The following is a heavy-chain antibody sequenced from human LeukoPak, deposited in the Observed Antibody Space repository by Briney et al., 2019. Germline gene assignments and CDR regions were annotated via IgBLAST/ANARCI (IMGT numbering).Heavy chain of an antibody. CDR2: IHKAGTES. CDR3: ARVGTWELQRVFDY. V-gene: IGHV3-7*01. CDR1: GFTFTDYW. Sequence: GGSLRLSCAASGFTFTDYWMTWVRQVPGKGLEWVANIHKAGTESYYVDSVKGRFAISRDNAKNSLYLQLTSLRVDDTAVYYCARVGTWELQRVFDYWGQGTLVTVSS. J-gene: IGHJ4*02. D-gene: IGHD1-26*01.